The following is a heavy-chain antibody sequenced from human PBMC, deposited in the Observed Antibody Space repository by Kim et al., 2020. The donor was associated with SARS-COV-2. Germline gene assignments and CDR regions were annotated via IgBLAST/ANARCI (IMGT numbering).Heavy chain of an antibody. D-gene: IGHD2-15*01. CDR3: AKDMVGATSY. CDR1: GFTFSSYG. V-gene: IGHV3-30*18. Sequence: GGSLRLSCAASGFTFSSYGMHWVRQAPGKGLEWVAVISYDGSNKYYADSVKGRFTISRDNSKNTLYLQRNSLRAEDTAVYYCAKDMVGATSYWGQGTLVTVSS. CDR2: ISYDGSNK. J-gene: IGHJ4*02.